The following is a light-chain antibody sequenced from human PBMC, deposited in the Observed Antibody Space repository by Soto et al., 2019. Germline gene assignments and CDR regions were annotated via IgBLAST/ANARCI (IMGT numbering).Light chain of an antibody. V-gene: IGKV1-39*01. CDR2: AAS. CDR1: QSISHY. J-gene: IGKJ1*01. CDR3: QQLNGSPWT. Sequence: DIQMTQSPSSLSASVGDRVTIACRASQSISHYLNWYQQKPGKAPKLLIYAASFLQSGVPSRFSGSRSGTDYTLTIASLQPEDFATYYCQQLNGSPWTFGQGTKVEIK.